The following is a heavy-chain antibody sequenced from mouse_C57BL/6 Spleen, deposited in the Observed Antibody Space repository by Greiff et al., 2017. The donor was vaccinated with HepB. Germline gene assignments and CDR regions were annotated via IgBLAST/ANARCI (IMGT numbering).Heavy chain of an antibody. CDR1: GYTFTSYW. CDR2: IDPSDSYT. J-gene: IGHJ1*03. D-gene: IGHD1-1*01. V-gene: IGHV1-59*01. Sequence: QVQLQQPGAELVRPGTSVKLSCKASGYTFTSYWMHWVKQRPGQGLEWIGVIDPSDSYTNYKQKFKGKATLTVDTSSSTAYIQLSSLTSEDSAVYYCERNSPYYYGSSTWCFDVWGTGTTVTVSS. CDR3: ERNSPYYYGSSTWCFDV.